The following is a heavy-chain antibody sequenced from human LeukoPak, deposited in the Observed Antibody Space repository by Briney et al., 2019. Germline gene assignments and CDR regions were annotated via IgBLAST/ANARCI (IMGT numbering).Heavy chain of an antibody. D-gene: IGHD4-23*01. CDR1: GFSLTPRAAG. CDR3: AHPSTVTASGVLWFDY. V-gene: IGHV2-5*02. Sequence: SGPTLMHPSPTLTLTFSCSGFSLTPRAAGVGWIRQPPVKALEWLELIYWDDDQRYSPSQKSRLTITQDTSKNQVVLTMTNMDPVDTATYYCAHPSTVTASGVLWFDYWGQGTLVTVSS. J-gene: IGHJ4*02. CDR2: IYWDDDQ.